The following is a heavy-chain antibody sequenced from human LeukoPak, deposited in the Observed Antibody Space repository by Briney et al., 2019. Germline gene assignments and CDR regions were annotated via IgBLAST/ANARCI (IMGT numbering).Heavy chain of an antibody. D-gene: IGHD6-13*01. CDR3: AKLYSSSWYRGYYFDY. J-gene: IGHJ4*02. CDR2: ISGSGGST. Sequence: GGSLRLSCAASGFTFSSYAMSWVRQAPGKGLEWVSAISGSGGSTYYADSVKGRFTISRDNSKNTLYLQMNSLRAEDTAVYYCAKLYSSSWYRGYYFDYWGQGTLVTVSS. V-gene: IGHV3-23*01. CDR1: GFTFSSYA.